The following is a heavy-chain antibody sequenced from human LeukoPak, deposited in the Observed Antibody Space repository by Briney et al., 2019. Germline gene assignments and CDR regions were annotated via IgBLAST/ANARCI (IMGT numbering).Heavy chain of an antibody. Sequence: SETLSLTCTVPGGSISSSSYSWGWIRQPPGKGLEWIGSIYYSGSTYYNPSLKSRVTISVDTSKNQFSLKLSSVTAADTAVYYCARHPLLSPNYMDVWGKGTTVTISS. J-gene: IGHJ6*03. CDR3: ARHPLLSPNYMDV. V-gene: IGHV4-39*01. D-gene: IGHD2-15*01. CDR2: IYYSGST. CDR1: GGSISSSSYS.